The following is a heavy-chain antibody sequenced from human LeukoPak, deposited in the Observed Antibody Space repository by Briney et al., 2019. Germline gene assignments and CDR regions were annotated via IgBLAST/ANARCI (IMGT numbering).Heavy chain of an antibody. CDR2: ISGSGGST. D-gene: IGHD4-17*01. CDR3: AKGSTVTKGYYYGMDV. CDR1: GFTFSSYA. V-gene: IGHV3-23*01. Sequence: RTGGSLRLSCAASGFTFSSYAMSWVRQAPGKGLEWVSAISGSGGSTYYADSVKGRFTISRDNSKNTLYLQMNSLRAEDTAVYYCAKGSTVTKGYYYGMDVWGQGTTVSVAS. J-gene: IGHJ6*02.